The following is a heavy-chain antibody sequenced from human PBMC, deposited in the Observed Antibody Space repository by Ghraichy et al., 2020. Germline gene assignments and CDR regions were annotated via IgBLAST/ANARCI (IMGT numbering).Heavy chain of an antibody. CDR3: ARESESFDY. CDR2: IERGGST. J-gene: IGHJ4*02. V-gene: IGHV1-46*01. Sequence: ASVKVSCKASGYTLITDHMHWVRQAPGQGLEWVGMIERGGSTIYAQRFRGRVTMTRDTSASTVYMELSSLRFEDTAMYYCARESESFDYWGQGTLVTVSS. CDR1: GYTLITDH.